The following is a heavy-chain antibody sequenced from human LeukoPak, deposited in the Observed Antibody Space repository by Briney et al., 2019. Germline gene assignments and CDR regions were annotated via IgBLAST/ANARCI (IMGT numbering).Heavy chain of an antibody. CDR2: ISSSSYI. Sequence: GGSLRLSCAASGFTFSSYSMNWVRQAPGKGMEWVSSISSSSYIYYADSVKGRFTISRDNAKNSLYLQMNSLRAEDTAVYYCARGAVLRYFDWLLSPLDYWGQGALVTVSS. V-gene: IGHV3-21*01. D-gene: IGHD3-9*01. CDR3: ARGAVLRYFDWLLSPLDY. CDR1: GFTFSSYS. J-gene: IGHJ4*02.